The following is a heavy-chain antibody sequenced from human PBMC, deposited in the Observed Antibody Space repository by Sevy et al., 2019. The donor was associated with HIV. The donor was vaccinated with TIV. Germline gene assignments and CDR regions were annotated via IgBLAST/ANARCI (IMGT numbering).Heavy chain of an antibody. CDR1: GYTFNNYY. D-gene: IGHD2-15*01. CDR2: INPSSIST. CDR3: GRGDATGRDFDY. J-gene: IGHJ4*02. Sequence: ASVKVSCKPSGYTFNNYYLHWVRQAPGQGLEWMGVINPSSISTLYAQKFQGRVTMTRDTSTSTVYLELSRLRSEDTAVYYCGRGDATGRDFDYWGQGTLVTVSS. V-gene: IGHV1-46*03.